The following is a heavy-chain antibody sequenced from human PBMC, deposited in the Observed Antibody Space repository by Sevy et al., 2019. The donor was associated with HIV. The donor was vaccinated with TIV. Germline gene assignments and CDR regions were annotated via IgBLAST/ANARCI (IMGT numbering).Heavy chain of an antibody. Sequence: ASVKVSCKVSGYTLTESSMHWVRQAPGKGLEWMGGFDPEDGETIYAQKFQGRVTMTEDTSTDTAYMELSSLRSEDTAVYYCATEAITMVRGVIITSPFDYWGQGTLVTVSS. J-gene: IGHJ4*02. CDR1: GYTLTESS. CDR3: ATEAITMVRGVIITSPFDY. CDR2: FDPEDGET. V-gene: IGHV1-24*01. D-gene: IGHD3-10*01.